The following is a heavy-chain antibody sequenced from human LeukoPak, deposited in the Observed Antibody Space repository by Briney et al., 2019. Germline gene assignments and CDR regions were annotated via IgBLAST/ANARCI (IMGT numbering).Heavy chain of an antibody. CDR1: GGSFSGYY. CDR3: ARGVGRGYSYGRSPKYYFDY. J-gene: IGHJ4*02. Sequence: PSETLSLTCAVYGGSFSGYYWSWIRQPPGKGLEWIGEINHSGSTNYNPSLKSRVTISVDTSKNQFSLKLSSVTAADTAVYYCARGVGRGYSYGRSPKYYFDYWGQGTLVTVSS. V-gene: IGHV4-34*01. D-gene: IGHD5-18*01. CDR2: INHSGST.